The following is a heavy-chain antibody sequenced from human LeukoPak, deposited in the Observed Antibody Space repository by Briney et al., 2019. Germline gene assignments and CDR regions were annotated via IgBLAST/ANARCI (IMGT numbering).Heavy chain of an antibody. Sequence: GGSLRLSCAASGFTFSSYWMQWVRQAPGKGLAWVSRINFDGSTTNYADSVKGRFTISRDNAKNTLYLQMNSLRAEDTAVYYCIRNVQSGFDIWGQGTMVTVSS. J-gene: IGHJ3*02. CDR1: GFTFSSYW. D-gene: IGHD3-3*01. CDR2: INFDGSTT. CDR3: IRNVQSGFDI. V-gene: IGHV3-74*01.